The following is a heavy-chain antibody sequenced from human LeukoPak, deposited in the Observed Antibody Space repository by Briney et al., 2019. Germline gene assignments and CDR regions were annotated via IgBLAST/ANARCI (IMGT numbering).Heavy chain of an antibody. CDR2: IYYSGST. J-gene: IGHJ4*02. V-gene: IGHV4-30-4*01. CDR1: GGSISGSDYY. Sequence: SETLSLTCTVSGGSISGSDYYWSWIRQTPGKGLEWIGYIYYSGSTYYNPSLRSRVTISVDTSKNQFSLKLSSVTAADTAVYYCARVRCSSTYTDYWGQGTLVTVSS. D-gene: IGHD6-6*01. CDR3: ARVRCSSTYTDY.